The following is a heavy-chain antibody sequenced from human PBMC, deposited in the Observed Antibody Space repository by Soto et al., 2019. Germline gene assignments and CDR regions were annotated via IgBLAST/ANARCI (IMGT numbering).Heavy chain of an antibody. V-gene: IGHV4-31*03. CDR3: ARGGYQLNWFDP. Sequence: QVQLQESGPGLVKPSQTPSLTCTVSGGSISSGGYYWSWIRQHPGKGLEWIGYIYYSGSTYYNPSLKSRVTISVDTSKNQFSLKLSSVTAADTAVYYCARGGYQLNWFDPWGQGTLVTVSS. D-gene: IGHD5-18*01. CDR1: GGSISSGGYY. CDR2: IYYSGST. J-gene: IGHJ5*02.